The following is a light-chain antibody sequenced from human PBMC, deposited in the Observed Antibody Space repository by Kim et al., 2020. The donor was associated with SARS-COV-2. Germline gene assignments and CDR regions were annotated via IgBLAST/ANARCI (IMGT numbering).Light chain of an antibody. Sequence: VGDRVTISCRASQGISSYLAWYQQQPGKVPKLLIYAASTLQSGVPSRFSGSGSGADFTLTISSLQPEDVATYYCQKYNSAPRALTFGGGTKVDIK. CDR3: QKYNSAPRALT. V-gene: IGKV1-27*01. CDR1: QGISSY. J-gene: IGKJ4*01. CDR2: AAS.